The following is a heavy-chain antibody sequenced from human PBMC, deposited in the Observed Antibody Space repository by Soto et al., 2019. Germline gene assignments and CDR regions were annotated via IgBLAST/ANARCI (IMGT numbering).Heavy chain of an antibody. D-gene: IGHD3-3*01. V-gene: IGHV4-30-4*01. J-gene: IGHJ4*02. CDR1: GGSISSGDYY. CDR2: IFYSGIT. CDR3: ARAKSRAALRFFTY. Sequence: QVQLQESGPGLVKPSETLSLTCTVSGGSISSGDYYWSWIRQPPGKGLEWIGHIFYSGITYYNPSHQSRLAISLDPSKNQFSLQLNSVTAADTAVYYCARAKSRAALRFFTYWGQGTLVTVSS.